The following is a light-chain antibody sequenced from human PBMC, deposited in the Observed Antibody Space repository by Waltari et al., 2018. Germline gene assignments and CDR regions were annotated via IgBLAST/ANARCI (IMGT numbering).Light chain of an antibody. Sequence: DIVMTQSPDSLAVSLGARATINCKSSQSVLSDSNNKNYLAWYQQKPGQPPKLLIYWASTRESGVPDRFSGSGSGTDFTLTISSLQAEDVAVYYCQQYYSFPLTFGGGTKVEIK. J-gene: IGKJ4*01. CDR1: QSVLSDSNNKNY. CDR2: WAS. V-gene: IGKV4-1*01. CDR3: QQYYSFPLT.